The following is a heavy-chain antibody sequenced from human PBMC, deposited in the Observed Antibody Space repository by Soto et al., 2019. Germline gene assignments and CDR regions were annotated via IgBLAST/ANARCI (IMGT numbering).Heavy chain of an antibody. CDR2: INHSGST. V-gene: IGHV4-34*01. J-gene: IGHJ6*03. CDR3: AGTTSHQWYYLDV. Sequence: SETLSLTCAVYGGSFSGYYWSWIRQPPGKGLEWIGEINHSGSTNYNPSLKSRVTMSVDTSKNQFSLKLSSVTAADTAVYYCAGTTSHQWYYLDVWGKGTTVTVSS. CDR1: GGSFSGYY. D-gene: IGHD1-7*01.